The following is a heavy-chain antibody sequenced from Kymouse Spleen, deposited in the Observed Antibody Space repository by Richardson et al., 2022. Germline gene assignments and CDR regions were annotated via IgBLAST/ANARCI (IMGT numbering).Heavy chain of an antibody. CDR1: GYTFTSYG. D-gene: IGHD2-2*02. CDR2: ISAYNGNT. V-gene: IGHV1-18*01. J-gene: IGHJ6*02. Sequence: QVQLVQSGAEVKKPGASVKVSCKASGYTFTSYGISWVRQAPGQGLEWMGWISAYNGNTNYAQKLQGRVTMTTDTSTSTAYMELRSLRSDDTAVYYCARFVVVPAAMGFYYYYYGMDVWGQGTTVTVSS. CDR3: ARFVVVPAAMGFYYYYYGMDV.